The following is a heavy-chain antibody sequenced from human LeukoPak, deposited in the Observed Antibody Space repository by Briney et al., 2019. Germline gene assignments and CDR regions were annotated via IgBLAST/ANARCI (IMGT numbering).Heavy chain of an antibody. Sequence: SGPTLLNPTPTLTLTCTFSGFSLRTIGVGVRWIRQPPAKALESLSVTYWNNDKSYSPSLKSRLTITKDTTHNQVILIMASMDPVDTATYYCAHKGRGSGSFTMWGQGTLVTVSS. D-gene: IGHD3-10*01. CDR1: GFSLRTIGVG. J-gene: IGHJ4*02. CDR3: AHKGRGSGSFTM. V-gene: IGHV2-5*01. CDR2: TYWNNDK.